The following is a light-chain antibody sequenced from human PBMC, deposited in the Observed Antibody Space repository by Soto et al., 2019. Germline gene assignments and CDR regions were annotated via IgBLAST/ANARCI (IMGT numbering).Light chain of an antibody. J-gene: IGKJ1*01. CDR2: GAS. CDR3: QQSFSTPRT. V-gene: IGKV1-39*01. Sequence: IQLTQSPSSLSASVGDRVTITCRASQTIITYLNWYQQKPGKAPKLLIYGASSLQSGVPSRFSGSGSGTDFTLTISSLQPEDFGTYYCQQSFSTPRTFGQRTKVDI. CDR1: QTIITY.